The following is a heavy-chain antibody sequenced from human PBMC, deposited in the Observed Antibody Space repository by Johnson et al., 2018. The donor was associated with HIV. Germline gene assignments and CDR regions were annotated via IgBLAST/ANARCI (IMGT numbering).Heavy chain of an antibody. CDR3: AKDFGYPRRRDAFDI. V-gene: IGHV3-30*02. Sequence: QMQLVEFGGGVVQPGGSLRLSCAASGFTFSSYGMHWVRQAPGKGLEWVAFIWFDGSSKYYADSVKGRFSISRDNSKNTLYLQMNSLRAEDTAVYYCAKDFGYPRRRDAFDIWGQGTMVTVSS. CDR1: GFTFSSYG. J-gene: IGHJ3*02. CDR2: IWFDGSSK. D-gene: IGHD5-12*01.